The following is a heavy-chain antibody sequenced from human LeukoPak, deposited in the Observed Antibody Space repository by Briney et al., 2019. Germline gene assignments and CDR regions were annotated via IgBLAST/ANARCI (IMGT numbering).Heavy chain of an antibody. D-gene: IGHD6-13*01. CDR3: ARADYIAAAAIDY. CDR2: IIPIFGTA. CDR1: GGTFSSYA. Sequence: ASVKVSCKASGGTFSSYAISWVRQAPGQGLEWMGGIIPIFGTANYAQKFQGRVTITADESTSTAYMELSSLRSEDTAVYYCARADYIAAAAIDYWGQGTLVTVSS. J-gene: IGHJ4*02. V-gene: IGHV1-69*13.